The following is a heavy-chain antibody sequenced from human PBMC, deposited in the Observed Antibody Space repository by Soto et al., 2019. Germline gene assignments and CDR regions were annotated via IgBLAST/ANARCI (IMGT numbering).Heavy chain of an antibody. Sequence: SETLSLTCTVSGVSISSSSYYWGWIRQPPGKGLEWIGSIYYSGSTYYNPSLKSRVTISVDTSKNQFSLKLSSVTAADTAVYYCARRYSSSWYSSDYGMDVWGQGTTVTVSS. D-gene: IGHD6-13*01. CDR1: GVSISSSSYY. J-gene: IGHJ6*02. V-gene: IGHV4-39*01. CDR3: ARRYSSSWYSSDYGMDV. CDR2: IYYSGST.